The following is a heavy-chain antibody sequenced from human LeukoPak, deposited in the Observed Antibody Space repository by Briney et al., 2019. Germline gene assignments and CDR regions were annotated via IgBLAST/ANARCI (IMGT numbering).Heavy chain of an antibody. J-gene: IGHJ4*02. Sequence: PGGSLRLSCVASEFIFSNFAMSWVRQAPGKGLEWVSTISGNAAATYYGDSVKGRFTISRDNYRNTLYLQMNSLRAEDTAIYYCAKDRTHRRYYDSTGYYNQYDYWGQEALGTVSS. CDR3: AKDRTHRRYYDSTGYYNQYDY. D-gene: IGHD3-22*01. CDR1: EFIFSNFA. CDR2: ISGNAAAT. V-gene: IGHV3-23*01.